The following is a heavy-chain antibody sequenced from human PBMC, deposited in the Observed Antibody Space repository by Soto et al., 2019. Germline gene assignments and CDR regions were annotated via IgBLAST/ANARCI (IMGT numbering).Heavy chain of an antibody. Sequence: VASVKVSCKASGGTFSSYAISWVRQAPGQGLEWMGGIIPIFGTANYAQKFQGRVTITADESTSTAYMELSSLRSEDTAVYYCARDRKYYYDSSGYCLGYWGQGTLVTVSS. CDR2: IIPIFGTA. J-gene: IGHJ4*02. V-gene: IGHV1-69*13. D-gene: IGHD3-22*01. CDR3: ARDRKYYYDSSGYCLGY. CDR1: GGTFSSYA.